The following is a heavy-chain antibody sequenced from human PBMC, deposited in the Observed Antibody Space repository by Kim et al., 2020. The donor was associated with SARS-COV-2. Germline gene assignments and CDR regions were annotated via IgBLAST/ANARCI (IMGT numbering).Heavy chain of an antibody. V-gene: IGHV3-11*04. CDR3: ARDQRDYDILTGGDSLPLDY. CDR2: ISSSGSTI. J-gene: IGHJ4*02. D-gene: IGHD3-9*01. CDR1: GFTFSDYY. Sequence: GGSLRLSCAASGFTFSDYYMSWIRQAPGKGLEWVSYISSSGSTIYYADSVKGRFTISRDNAKNSLYLQMNSLRAEDTAVYYCARDQRDYDILTGGDSLPLDYWGQGTLVTVSS.